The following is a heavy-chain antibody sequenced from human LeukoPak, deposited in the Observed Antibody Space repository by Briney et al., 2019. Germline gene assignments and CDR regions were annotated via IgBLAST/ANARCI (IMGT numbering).Heavy chain of an antibody. CDR3: ASGYDILTGYGHPYSYFDY. V-gene: IGHV1-2*02. D-gene: IGHD3-9*01. J-gene: IGHJ4*02. Sequence: ASVKVPCKAAGYTFTGYYIHWVRQAPGQGLEWMGWINPNTGGTNYAQKFQGRVTMTRDTSLSTAYMALSRLRSDDTAVYYCASGYDILTGYGHPYSYFDYWGQGTLVTVSS. CDR2: INPNTGGT. CDR1: GYTFTGYY.